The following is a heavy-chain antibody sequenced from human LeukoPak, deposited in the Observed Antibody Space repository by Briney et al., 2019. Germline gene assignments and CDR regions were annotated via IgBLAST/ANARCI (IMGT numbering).Heavy chain of an antibody. J-gene: IGHJ4*02. CDR1: GYTLTELS. CDR3: ARPLWFGEFSLDY. Sequence: ASVKVSCKVSGYTLTELSMHWVRQAPGKGLEWMGGFDPEDGETIYAQKFQGRVTMTRDTSISTAYMELSRLRSDDTAVYYCARPLWFGEFSLDYWGQGTLVTVSS. D-gene: IGHD3-10*01. CDR2: FDPEDGET. V-gene: IGHV1-24*01.